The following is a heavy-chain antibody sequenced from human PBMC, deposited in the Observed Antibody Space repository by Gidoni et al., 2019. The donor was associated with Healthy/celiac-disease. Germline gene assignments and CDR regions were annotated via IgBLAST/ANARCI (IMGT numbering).Heavy chain of an antibody. CDR1: GFTFDDYA. J-gene: IGHJ4*02. CDR3: AKDPDGPGDY. CDR2: IIWNSGSI. Sequence: EVQLVESGGGLVQPGRSLRISCAASGFTFDDYAMHWVRQAPGKGLEWVSGIIWNSGSIGYADSVKGRFTISRDNAKNSLYLQMNSLRAEDTALYYCAKDPDGPGDYWGQGTLVTVSS. V-gene: IGHV3-9*01.